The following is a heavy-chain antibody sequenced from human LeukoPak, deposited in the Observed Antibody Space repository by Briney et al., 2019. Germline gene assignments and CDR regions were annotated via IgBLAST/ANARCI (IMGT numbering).Heavy chain of an antibody. V-gene: IGHV3-7*05. CDR2: IKQDGSEK. J-gene: IGHJ3*02. D-gene: IGHD6-13*01. Sequence: GGFLRLSCAASGFTFSNYWMSWVRQAPGKGLEWVANIKQDGSEKYYVDSVKGRFTTSRDNARNSLHLQMNSLRAEDTAVYYCSRWGTYSSSWLGAFDIWGQGTMVTVSS. CDR3: SRWGTYSSSWLGAFDI. CDR1: GFTFSNYW.